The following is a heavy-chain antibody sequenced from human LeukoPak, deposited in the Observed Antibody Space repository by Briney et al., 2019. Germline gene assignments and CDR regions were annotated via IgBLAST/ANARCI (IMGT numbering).Heavy chain of an antibody. CDR3: ARDQPSLTRIGVADLRVGAFDI. V-gene: IGHV1-46*03. D-gene: IGHD3-22*01. CDR2: INPSGCST. CDR1: GYTFTSYY. Sequence: SVKVTCKSSGYTFTSYYMHWVRQAPGQGLEWVGIINPSGCSTSYAQKFQGRVTLTSDTYTRKVYMDLNSQRLRDTAVYYCARDQPSLTRIGVADLRVGAFDIWGQGTMVTVSS. J-gene: IGHJ3*02.